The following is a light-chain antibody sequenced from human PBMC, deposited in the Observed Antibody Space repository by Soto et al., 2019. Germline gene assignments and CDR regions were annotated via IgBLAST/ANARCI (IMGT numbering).Light chain of an antibody. CDR3: QQYVRAFRS. J-gene: IGKJ1*01. V-gene: IGKV1-5*03. Sequence: QMSQSPATLSASVGDRVTITCRASQSISSWLAWYQQKPGTAPKLLIYKASSLQSGVPSRFSGSGSGTEFTLTISSLQPDDFATYYCQQYVRAFRSFGQGTKV. CDR2: KAS. CDR1: QSISSW.